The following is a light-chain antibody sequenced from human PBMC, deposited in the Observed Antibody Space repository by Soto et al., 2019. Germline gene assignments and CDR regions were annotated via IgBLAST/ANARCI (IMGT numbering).Light chain of an antibody. CDR2: KAS. J-gene: IGKJ1*01. V-gene: IGKV1-5*03. CDR3: QDYHCYCEA. CDR1: QTICSL. Sequence: DIQMTQSASSLAGSVRDRVTITCRASQTICSLLAWYQQKPGKAPKLQIYKASTLKSGVPSRFSGSGSGTELTLTISSLQDYAFVPHCCQDYHCYCEASGQGVNVEI.